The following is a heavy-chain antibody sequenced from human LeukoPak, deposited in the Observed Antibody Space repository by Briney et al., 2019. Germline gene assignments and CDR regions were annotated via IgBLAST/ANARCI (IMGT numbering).Heavy chain of an antibody. V-gene: IGHV4-34*01. J-gene: IGHJ5*02. D-gene: IGHD2-2*01. Sequence: PSETLSLTCAVYGGSFSGYYWSWIRQPPGKGLEWIGEINHSGSTNYNPSLKSRVTISVDTSKNQFSLKLSSVTAADTAVYYCARGTVLVVVPAANRGGFDPWGQGTLVTVSS. CDR2: INHSGST. CDR3: ARGTVLVVVPAANRGGFDP. CDR1: GGSFSGYY.